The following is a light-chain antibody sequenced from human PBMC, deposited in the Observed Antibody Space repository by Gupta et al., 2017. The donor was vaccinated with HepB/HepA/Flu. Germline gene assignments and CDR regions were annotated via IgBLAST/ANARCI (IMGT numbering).Light chain of an antibody. CDR3: QQDGSSLQGFT. J-gene: IGKJ3*01. CDR1: QSVSSSY. Sequence: EIVLTQSPGTLSLSPGERATLSCRASQSVSSSYLAWYQQKPGQAPRLLIYGASSRATGIPDRFSGSGSGTDFTLTISRLEPEDFAVYYCQQDGSSLQGFTLGKGTKVDIK. V-gene: IGKV3-20*01. CDR2: GAS.